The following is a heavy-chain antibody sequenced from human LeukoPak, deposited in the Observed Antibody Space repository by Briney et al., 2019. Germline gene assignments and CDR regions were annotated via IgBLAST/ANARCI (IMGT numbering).Heavy chain of an antibody. CDR3: AREVKAYGSGTY. CDR1: GFTFSSYS. D-gene: IGHD2-15*01. J-gene: IGHJ4*02. V-gene: IGHV3-48*04. Sequence: GGSLRLSCAASGFTFSSYSMNWVRQAPGKGLEWVSYISSSSSTICYADSVKGRFTISRDNAKNSLYLQMNSLRAEDTAVYYCAREVKAYGSGTYWGQGTLVTVSS. CDR2: ISSSSSTI.